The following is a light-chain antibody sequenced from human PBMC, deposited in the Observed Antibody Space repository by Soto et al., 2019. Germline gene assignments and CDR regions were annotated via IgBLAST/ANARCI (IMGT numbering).Light chain of an antibody. J-gene: IGKJ1*01. V-gene: IGKV1-5*01. CDR2: DAS. CDR1: QSIRSW. Sequence: DIQMTQSPSTLSASVGDRVTITCRASQSIRSWLAWYQQKPGKAPKLLIYDASSLESGVPSRFSGSGSGTEFSLTISSLQPDDSATYYCQEYNNVSWTFGQGTKVEIK. CDR3: QEYNNVSWT.